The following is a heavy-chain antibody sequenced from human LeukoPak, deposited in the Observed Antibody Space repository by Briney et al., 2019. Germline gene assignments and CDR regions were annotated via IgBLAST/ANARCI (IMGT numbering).Heavy chain of an antibody. CDR3: AREGDRRTGFDP. J-gene: IGHJ5*02. V-gene: IGHV4-34*01. CDR1: GGSFSGYY. Sequence: SETLSLTCAVYGGSFSGYYWSWIRQPPGKGLEWIGEINHSGSTNYNPSLKSRVTISVDTSKNQFSLKLSSVTAADTAAYYCAREGDRRTGFDPWGQGTLVTVSS. D-gene: IGHD1-1*01. CDR2: INHSGST.